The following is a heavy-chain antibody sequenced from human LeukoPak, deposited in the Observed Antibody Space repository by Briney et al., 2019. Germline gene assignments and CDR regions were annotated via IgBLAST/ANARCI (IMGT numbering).Heavy chain of an antibody. CDR3: ASQGYSSRPDWFDP. D-gene: IGHD6-13*01. Sequence: PSETLSLTCAVYGGSFSGYYWSWLRQPPGKGLEWIGEINHSGSTNYNPSLKRRVTISVDTSKNQFSLKLSSVTAADTAVYYCASQGYSSRPDWFDPWGQGTLVTVSS. CDR1: GGSFSGYY. V-gene: IGHV4-34*01. J-gene: IGHJ5*02. CDR2: INHSGST.